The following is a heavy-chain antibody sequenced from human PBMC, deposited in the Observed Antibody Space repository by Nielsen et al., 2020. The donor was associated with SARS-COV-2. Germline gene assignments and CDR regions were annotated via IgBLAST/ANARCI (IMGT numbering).Heavy chain of an antibody. J-gene: IGHJ6*02. CDR3: ARGVTMVRGVILYYYHMDV. D-gene: IGHD3-10*01. CDR2: ISSSTTTI. V-gene: IGHV3-11*04. CDR1: GFIFSDYY. Sequence: GGSLRLSCAASGFIFSDYYMGWIRQAPGKGLEWVSYISSSTTTIYYADSVRGRFTISRDNAKSSLYLQMDSLTAEDTAVYYCARGVTMVRGVILYYYHMDVWGQGTTVTVSS.